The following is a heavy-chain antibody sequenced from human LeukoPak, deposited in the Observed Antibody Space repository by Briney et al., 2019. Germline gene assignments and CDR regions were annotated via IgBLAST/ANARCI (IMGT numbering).Heavy chain of an antibody. CDR3: AKDRITIFGVVINAPAPFDP. V-gene: IGHV3-23*01. D-gene: IGHD3-3*01. CDR1: GFTFSSYA. J-gene: IGHJ5*02. Sequence: PGGSLRLSCAASGFTFSSYAMSWVRQAPGKGLEWVSAISGSGGSTYYADSVKGRFTISRDNSKNTLYLQMNSLRAEDTAVYYCAKDRITIFGVVINAPAPFDPWGQGTLVTVSS. CDR2: ISGSGGST.